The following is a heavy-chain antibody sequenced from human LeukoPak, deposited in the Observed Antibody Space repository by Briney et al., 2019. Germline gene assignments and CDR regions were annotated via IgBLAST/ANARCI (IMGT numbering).Heavy chain of an antibody. D-gene: IGHD3-10*01. Sequence: GGSLRLACAASGFTFSTYWMHWVRQAPGKGLVWVSRINSDGSTTSYADSVKGRFTISRDNAKDTLYLQMNSLRAEDTAVYYCARMIGGGYSAFDIWGQGTMVTVSS. J-gene: IGHJ3*02. CDR2: INSDGSTT. CDR1: GFTFSTYW. CDR3: ARMIGGGYSAFDI. V-gene: IGHV3-74*01.